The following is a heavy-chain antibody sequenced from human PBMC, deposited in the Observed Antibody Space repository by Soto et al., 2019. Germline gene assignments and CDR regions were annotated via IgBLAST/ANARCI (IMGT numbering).Heavy chain of an antibody. CDR1: GGSISSGGYY. V-gene: IGHV4-31*03. CDR3: ARGGYYDKDAFDI. D-gene: IGHD3-22*01. CDR2: IYYSGRT. Sequence: QVQLQESGPGLVKPSQTLSLTCTVSGGSISSGGYYWSWIRQHPGKGLEWIGYIYYSGRTYYNPSLKSRVTISVDTSKNQFSLKLSSVTAADTAVYYCARGGYYDKDAFDIWGQGTMVTVSS. J-gene: IGHJ3*02.